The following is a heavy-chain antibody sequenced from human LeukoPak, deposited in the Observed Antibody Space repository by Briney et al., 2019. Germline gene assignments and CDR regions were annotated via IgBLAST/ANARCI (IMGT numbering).Heavy chain of an antibody. V-gene: IGHV4-4*09. D-gene: IGHD3-10*01. CDR1: GGSISSYY. J-gene: IGHJ5*02. CDR3: SAGAAGFDP. CDR2: IYTSGST. Sequence: SETLSLTCTVSGGSISSYYWSWIRQPPGKVLEWIGYIYTSGSTNYNPSLKSRVTISVDTSKNQCSLKLSSVTAADTALYYCSAGAAGFDPWGQGTLVTVSS.